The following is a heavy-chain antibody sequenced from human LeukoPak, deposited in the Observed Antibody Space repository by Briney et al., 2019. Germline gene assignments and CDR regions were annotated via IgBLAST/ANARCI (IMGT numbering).Heavy chain of an antibody. Sequence: SETLSLTCTVSGGSISSYYWSWIRQPAGKGLEWIGRIYTSGSTNYNPSLKSRVTMSVDTSKNQFSLKLSSVAAAVTAMYYCARDQTAAAGTKWFDPWGQGTLVTVSS. CDR3: ARDQTAAAGTKWFDP. CDR1: GGSISSYY. J-gene: IGHJ5*02. V-gene: IGHV4-4*07. CDR2: IYTSGST. D-gene: IGHD6-13*01.